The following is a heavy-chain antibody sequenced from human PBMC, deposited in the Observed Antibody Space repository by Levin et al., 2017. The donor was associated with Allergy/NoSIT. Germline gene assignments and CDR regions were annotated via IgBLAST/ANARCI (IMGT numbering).Heavy chain of an antibody. CDR3: AKDPPSVGVTFFYDSSTDY. CDR2: ISSSGGTT. J-gene: IGHJ4*02. Sequence: GGSLRLSCAASGFTFSSYAMTWVRQAPGKGLEWVSAISSSGGTTYYADSVKGRFTISRDNSKNTLFLQMNSLRAEDTAVYFCAKDPPSVGVTFFYDSSTDYWGQGTLVTVSS. V-gene: IGHV3-23*01. D-gene: IGHD3-22*01. CDR1: GFTFSSYA.